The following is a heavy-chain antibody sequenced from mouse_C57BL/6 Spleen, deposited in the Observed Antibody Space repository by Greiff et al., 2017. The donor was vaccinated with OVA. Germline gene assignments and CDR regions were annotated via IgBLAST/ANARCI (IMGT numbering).Heavy chain of an antibody. CDR2: IYPGDGDT. CDR1: GYAFSSSW. CDR3: ARMYDGYPYFDY. J-gene: IGHJ2*01. D-gene: IGHD2-3*01. V-gene: IGHV1-82*01. Sequence: QVQLQQSGPELVKPGASVKISCKASGYAFSSSWMNWVKQRPGKGLEWIGRIYPGDGDTNYNGKFKGKATLTADKSSSTAYMQLSSLTSEDSAVYFCARMYDGYPYFDYWGQGTTLTVSS.